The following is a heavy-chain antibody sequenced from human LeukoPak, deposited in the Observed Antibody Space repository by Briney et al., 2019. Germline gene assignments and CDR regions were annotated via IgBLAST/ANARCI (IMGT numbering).Heavy chain of an antibody. J-gene: IGHJ3*02. Sequence: GSLRLSYAASGFTFSSYGMHWVRQAPGKGLEWAAVIWYDGSNKYYADSVKGRFTISRDNSKNTLYLQMNSLRVEDTAVYYCAVEYNSSPYAFDIWGQGTKVTVSS. D-gene: IGHD2/OR15-2a*01. CDR1: GFTFSSYG. V-gene: IGHV3-33*01. CDR3: AVEYNSSPYAFDI. CDR2: IWYDGSNK.